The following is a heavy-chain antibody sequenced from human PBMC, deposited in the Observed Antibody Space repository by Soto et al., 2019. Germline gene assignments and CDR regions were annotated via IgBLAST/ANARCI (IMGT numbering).Heavy chain of an antibody. CDR1: GFTFSNHG. CDR3: AKEGDSSGYDYFDY. D-gene: IGHD3-22*01. CDR2: ISGSGDRT. V-gene: IGHV3-23*01. Sequence: EVQLLESGGGLVQPGGSLRLSCAASGFTFSNHGMSWVRQAPGKGLEWVSAISGSGDRTYYADSVKGRFTISRDNSKNTLYLQMNSLRAEDTVVYYCAKEGDSSGYDYFDYWGQGTLVTVSS. J-gene: IGHJ4*02.